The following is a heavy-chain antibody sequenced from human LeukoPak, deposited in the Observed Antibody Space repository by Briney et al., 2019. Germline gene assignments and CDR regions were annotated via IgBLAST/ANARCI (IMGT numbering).Heavy chain of an antibody. V-gene: IGHV3-33*01. CDR1: GFTFSSYG. D-gene: IGHD4-17*01. J-gene: IGHJ4*02. CDR2: IWYDGSNK. CDR3: ARAPTVTDIDY. Sequence: GGFLRLSCAASGFTFSSYGMHWVRQAPGKGLEWVAVIWYDGSNKYYADSVKGRFTISRDNSKNTLYLQMNSLRAEDTAVYYCARAPTVTDIDYWGQGTLVTVSS.